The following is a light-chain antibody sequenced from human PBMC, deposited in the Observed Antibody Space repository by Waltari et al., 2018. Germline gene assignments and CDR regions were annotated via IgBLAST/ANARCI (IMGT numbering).Light chain of an antibody. J-gene: IGKJ1*01. Sequence: DIQMTQSPSSLSASVGDRVTITCRASQGISDYLAWYQQKPGRAPKLLISGASTLQSGVPSRFSGSGFGTAFTLTISSLQPEDVAICYCQMYTSAPWTFGQGTKV. CDR2: GAS. V-gene: IGKV1-27*01. CDR3: QMYTSAPWT. CDR1: QGISDY.